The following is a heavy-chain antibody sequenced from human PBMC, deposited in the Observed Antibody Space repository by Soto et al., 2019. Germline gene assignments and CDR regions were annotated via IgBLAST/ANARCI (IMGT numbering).Heavy chain of an antibody. Sequence: VASVKVSCKASGGTFSSYAISWVRQAPGQGLEWMGGIIPIFGTANYAQKFQGRVTITADESTSTAYMELSSLRSEDTAVYYCARGGTVVVVAATRAFDIWGQGTMVTVSS. V-gene: IGHV1-69*13. CDR3: ARGGTVVVVAATRAFDI. D-gene: IGHD2-15*01. CDR2: IIPIFGTA. J-gene: IGHJ3*02. CDR1: GGTFSSYA.